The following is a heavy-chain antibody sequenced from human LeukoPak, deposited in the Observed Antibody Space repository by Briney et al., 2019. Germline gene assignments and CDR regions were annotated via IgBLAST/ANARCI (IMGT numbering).Heavy chain of an antibody. D-gene: IGHD6-13*01. CDR3: ARAYSSSWSGAGHFDY. J-gene: IGHJ4*02. Sequence: GESLKISCEGSTYSFTTYWIGWVRQMPGKGLEWMGIIYPGDSDTRYSPSFQGQVTLSVDKSTSTAYLQLTSLRASDSAMYYCARAYSSSWSGAGHFDYWGQGTQVTVSS. CDR2: IYPGDSDT. CDR1: TYSFTTYW. V-gene: IGHV5-51*01.